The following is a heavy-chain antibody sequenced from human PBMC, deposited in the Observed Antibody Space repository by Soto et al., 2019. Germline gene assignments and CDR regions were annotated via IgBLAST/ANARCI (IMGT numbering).Heavy chain of an antibody. CDR1: GFTFSIYE. J-gene: IGHJ4*02. CDR3: ARNSYSGSYLDY. D-gene: IGHD1-26*01. CDR2: ISSSSNTV. Sequence: GGSLRLSCAASGFTFSIYEMNWVRQAPGKGPEWVSYISSSSNTVYYADSVKGRFTISRDNAKSSLYLQVNSLRAEDTAVYYCARNSYSGSYLDYWGQGTLVTVS. V-gene: IGHV3-48*03.